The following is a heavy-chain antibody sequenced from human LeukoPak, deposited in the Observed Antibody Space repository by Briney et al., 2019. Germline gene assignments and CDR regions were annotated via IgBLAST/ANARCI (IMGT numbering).Heavy chain of an antibody. CDR1: GASITDYY. J-gene: IGHJ4*02. D-gene: IGHD3-10*01. CDR2: IYYSGTT. Sequence: SETLSLTCTVSGASITDYYWSWVRQPPGKGLELVSSIYYSGTTNYNPSLKSRVTISVDTSKNQLSLRLNSVTTADTAVYYCARGHRGLEYWGQGTLVTVSS. V-gene: IGHV4-59*01. CDR3: ARGHRGLEY.